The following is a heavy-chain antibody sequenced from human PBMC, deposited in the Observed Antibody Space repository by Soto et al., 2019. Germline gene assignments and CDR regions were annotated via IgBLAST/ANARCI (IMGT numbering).Heavy chain of an antibody. CDR2: FDPEDGET. CDR3: ATGRRAVADNWFDP. D-gene: IGHD6-19*01. CDR1: GYTLTELS. J-gene: IGHJ5*02. V-gene: IGHV1-24*01. Sequence: ASVKVSCKVSGYTLTELSMHWVRQAPGKGLEWMGGFDPEDGETIYAQKFQGRVTMTEDTSTGTAYMELSSLRSEDTAVYYCATGRRAVADNWFDPWGQGTLVTVSS.